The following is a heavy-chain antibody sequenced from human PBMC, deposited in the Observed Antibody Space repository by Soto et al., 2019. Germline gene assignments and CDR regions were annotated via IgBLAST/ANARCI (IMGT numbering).Heavy chain of an antibody. D-gene: IGHD2-2*01. J-gene: IGHJ4*02. V-gene: IGHV1-46*01. CDR1: GFTFSNYY. CDR3: ARADSDQYFDY. Sequence: QVQLVQSGAEVKKPGASVKVSCEASGFTFSNYYMHWVRQAPEQGLEWMGLISPTANYTRYAQTCQGRFTITRDTSTSAVYMDLSSLTSEDTAVYYCARADSDQYFDYWGQGTRVTVSS. CDR2: ISPTANYT.